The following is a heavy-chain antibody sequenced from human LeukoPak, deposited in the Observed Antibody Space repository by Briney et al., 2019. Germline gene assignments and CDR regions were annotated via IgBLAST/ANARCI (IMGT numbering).Heavy chain of an antibody. D-gene: IGHD6-19*01. V-gene: IGHV4-39*01. Sequence: GSLRLSCAVSGFTFSTYSMNWVRQPPGKGLEWIGSIYYSGSTYYNASLKSRGTISVDTSKNQFSLKLNSVTAADTAVYFCARQVVAVAGTGYFDYWGQGTLVTVSS. CDR1: GFTFSTYSMN. CDR2: IYYSGST. CDR3: ARQVVAVAGTGYFDY. J-gene: IGHJ4*02.